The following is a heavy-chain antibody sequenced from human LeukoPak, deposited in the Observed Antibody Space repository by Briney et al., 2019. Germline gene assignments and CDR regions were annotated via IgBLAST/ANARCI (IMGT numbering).Heavy chain of an antibody. CDR3: AREVRGSMTYYMDV. CDR2: IIPMFGTA. V-gene: IGHV1-69*06. D-gene: IGHD3-10*01. CDR1: GGTFSSYD. Sequence: SVKVSCKASGGTFSSYDISWVRQAPGQGLEWMGGIIPMFGTANYAQKFQGRVTITADKSTSTAYMELSSLRSEDTAVYYCAREVRGSMTYYMDVWGKGTTVTVSS. J-gene: IGHJ6*03.